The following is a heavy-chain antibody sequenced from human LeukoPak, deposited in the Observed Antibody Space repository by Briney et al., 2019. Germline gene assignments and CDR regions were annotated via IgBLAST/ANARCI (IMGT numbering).Heavy chain of an antibody. J-gene: IGHJ4*02. CDR3: ARVRKRYYYDSSGFADY. V-gene: IGHV4-39*01. Sequence: SETLSLTCTVSGGSISSSSYYWGWIRQPPGKGLEWIGSIYYSGSTYYNPSLKSRVTISVDTSKNQFSLKLSSVTAADTAVYYCARVRKRYYYDSSGFADYWGQGTLVTVSS. CDR1: GGSISSSSYY. CDR2: IYYSGST. D-gene: IGHD3-22*01.